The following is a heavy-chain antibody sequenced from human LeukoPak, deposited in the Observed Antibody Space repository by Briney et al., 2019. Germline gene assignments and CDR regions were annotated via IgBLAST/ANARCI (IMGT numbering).Heavy chain of an antibody. CDR1: AGTFSSYA. V-gene: IGHV1-69*05. CDR2: IIPIFGTA. J-gene: IGHJ4*02. D-gene: IGHD5-18*01. CDR3: ARDLEYSYAGFDY. Sequence: SVKVSCKASAGTFSSYAISWVRQAPGQGLERMGRIIPIFGTANYAQKCQGRVTITTDESTSTAYMELSSLRSEDTAVYYCARDLEYSYAGFDYWGQGTLVTVSS.